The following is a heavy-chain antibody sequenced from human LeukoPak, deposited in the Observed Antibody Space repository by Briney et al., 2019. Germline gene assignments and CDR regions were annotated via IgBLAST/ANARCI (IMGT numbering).Heavy chain of an antibody. CDR1: GGSVSSGSYY. CDR2: IYYSGST. CDR3: ARGGYVDY. Sequence: SETLSLTCTVSGGSVSSGSYYWSWIRQPPGKGLEWIGYIYYSGSTNYNPSLKSRVTISVDTSKNQFSLKLSSVTAADTAVYYCARGGYVDYWGQGTLVTVSS. V-gene: IGHV4-61*01. D-gene: IGHD3-10*01. J-gene: IGHJ4*02.